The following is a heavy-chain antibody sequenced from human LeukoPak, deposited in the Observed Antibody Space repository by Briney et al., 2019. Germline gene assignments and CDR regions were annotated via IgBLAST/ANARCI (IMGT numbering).Heavy chain of an antibody. D-gene: IGHD3-10*01. CDR1: GGSISSYY. Sequence: SETLSLTCTVSGGSISSYYWSWIRQPPGKGLEWIGYIYYSGSTNYNPSLKSRVTISVDTSKNQFSLKLSSVTAADTAVYYCARSWFGELSDAFDIWGQGTMVTASS. J-gene: IGHJ3*02. CDR3: ARSWFGELSDAFDI. CDR2: IYYSGST. V-gene: IGHV4-59*08.